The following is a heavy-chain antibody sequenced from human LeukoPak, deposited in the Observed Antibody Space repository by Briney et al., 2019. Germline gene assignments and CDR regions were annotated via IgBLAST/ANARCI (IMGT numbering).Heavy chain of an antibody. V-gene: IGHV1-2*02. CDR1: GYTFTGYY. D-gene: IGHD1-26*01. J-gene: IGHJ6*03. CDR2: INPNSGGT. CDR3: ARGRRELLDYYYYYYMDV. Sequence: PGGSLRLSCAASGYTFTGYYMHWVRQAPGQVLEWMGWINPNSGGTNYAQKLQGRVTMTRDTSISTAYMELSRLRSDDTALYYCARGRRELLDYYYYYYMDVWGKGTTVTVSS.